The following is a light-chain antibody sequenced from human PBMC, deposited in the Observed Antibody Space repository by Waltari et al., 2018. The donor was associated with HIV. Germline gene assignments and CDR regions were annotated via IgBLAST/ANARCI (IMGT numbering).Light chain of an antibody. CDR2: DVD. J-gene: IGLJ3*02. Sequence: QSALTQPASVSGSPGPSITISCTGIGTGVHTNQLVSWHQQHPDKAPQLIIYDVDTRPSGFSYPFSGSKPGNTASLTISGIQAEDEAYYYCSSYRNKYVLVFGGGTKLTVL. CDR3: SSYRNKYVLV. CDR1: GTGVHTNQL. V-gene: IGLV2-14*02.